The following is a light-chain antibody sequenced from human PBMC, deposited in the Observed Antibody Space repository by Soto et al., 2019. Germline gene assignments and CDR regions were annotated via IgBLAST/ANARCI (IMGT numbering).Light chain of an antibody. CDR2: GNK. Sequence: QSVLTQPPSASGAPGQTGTISCTGSSSNIGAGYDVHWYQQLPGTAPKLLIYGNKNRPPGVPDRFSGSRSDTSASLAITGLQADDEADYYCQSYDTGLSGSRGFGSGTKVTVL. J-gene: IGLJ1*01. V-gene: IGLV1-40*01. CDR1: SSNIGAGYD. CDR3: QSYDTGLSGSRG.